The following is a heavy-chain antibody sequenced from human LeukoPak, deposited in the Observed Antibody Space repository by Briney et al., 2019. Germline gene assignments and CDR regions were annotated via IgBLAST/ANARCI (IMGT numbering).Heavy chain of an antibody. CDR1: GFTFSSYW. CDR3: ARAPSEIGGYYPEYFRH. CDR2: IKSDGST. V-gene: IGHV3-74*01. Sequence: GGSLGLSCAASGFTFSSYWMHWVRQAPGKGLVWVSRIKSDGSTRYADSVKGRFTISRDNAKNTVSLQMNSLRAEDTGVYYCARAPSEIGGYYPEYFRHWGQGTLVTVSP. D-gene: IGHD3-22*01. J-gene: IGHJ1*01.